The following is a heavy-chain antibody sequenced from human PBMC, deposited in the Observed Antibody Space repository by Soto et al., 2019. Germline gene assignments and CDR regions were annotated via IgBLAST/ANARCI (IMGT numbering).Heavy chain of an antibody. CDR2: IIPILGIA. Sequence: SVKVSCKASGGTFSSYTISWVRQAPGQGLEWMGRIIPILGIANYAQKFQGRVTITADKSTSTAYMELSSLRSEDTAVYYCAREKPYCSSTSCYPNYYYYYYMDVWGKGTTVTVS. V-gene: IGHV1-69*04. CDR3: AREKPYCSSTSCYPNYYYYYYMDV. J-gene: IGHJ6*03. D-gene: IGHD2-2*01. CDR1: GGTFSSYT.